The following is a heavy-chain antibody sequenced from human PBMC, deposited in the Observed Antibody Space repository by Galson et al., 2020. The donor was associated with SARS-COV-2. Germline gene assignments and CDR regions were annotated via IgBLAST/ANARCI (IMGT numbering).Heavy chain of an antibody. V-gene: IGHV4-59*01. J-gene: IGHJ3*02. Sequence: SQTLSLTCTVSGGPISSYYWSWIRQPPGKGLEWIGYIYYSGSTNYNPSLKSRVTISVDTSKNQFSLKLSSVTAADTAVYYCARVGRVAAIRGHDAFDIWGQGTMVTVSS. CDR2: IYYSGST. CDR3: ARVGRVAAIRGHDAFDI. D-gene: IGHD2-15*01. CDR1: GGPISSYY.